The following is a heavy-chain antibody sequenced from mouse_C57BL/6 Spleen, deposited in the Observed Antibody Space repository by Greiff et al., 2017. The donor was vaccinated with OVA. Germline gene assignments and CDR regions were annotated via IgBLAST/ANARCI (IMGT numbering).Heavy chain of an antibody. CDR3: TTGDYDWFAY. CDR2: IDPETGGT. CDR1: GYTFTDYE. Sequence: QVQLQQSGAELVRPGASVTLSCKASGYTFTDYEMHWVKQTPVHGLEWIGAIDPETGGTAYNQKFKGKAILTADKSSSTAYMELRSLTSEDSAVYYCTTGDYDWFAYWGQGTLVTVSA. D-gene: IGHD2-4*01. V-gene: IGHV1-15*01. J-gene: IGHJ3*01.